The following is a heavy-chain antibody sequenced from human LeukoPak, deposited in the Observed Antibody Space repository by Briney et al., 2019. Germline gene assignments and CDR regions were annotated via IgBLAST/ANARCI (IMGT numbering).Heavy chain of an antibody. CDR2: ISKSSDRI. J-gene: IGHJ4*02. D-gene: IGHD2-2*01. CDR1: GFTFSSYS. CDR3: ARDLLNDEGSSYFFDQ. Sequence: GGSLRLSCAASGFTFSSYSMNWVRQAPGKGLEWVSYISKSSDRIYHADSVNGRFTISRDNANNSLYLQMDSLRAEDTAVYYCARDLLNDEGSSYFFDQWGQGTLVTVSS. V-gene: IGHV3-48*04.